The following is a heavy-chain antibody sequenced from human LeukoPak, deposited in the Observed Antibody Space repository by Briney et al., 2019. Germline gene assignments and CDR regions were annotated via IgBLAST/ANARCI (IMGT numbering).Heavy chain of an antibody. J-gene: IGHJ4*02. CDR1: GFTFDDYA. Sequence: GGSLRLSCAASGFTFDDYAMHWVRQAPGKGLEWVSLISWDGGSTYYADSVKGRFTISRDNSKNSLYLQMNSLRAEDTALYYCAKDAGPDIAAAGTFDYWGQGTLVTVSS. CDR3: AKDAGPDIAAAGTFDY. D-gene: IGHD6-13*01. V-gene: IGHV3-43D*03. CDR2: ISWDGGST.